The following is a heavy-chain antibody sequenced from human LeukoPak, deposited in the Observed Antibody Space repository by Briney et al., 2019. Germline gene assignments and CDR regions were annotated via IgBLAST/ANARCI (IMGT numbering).Heavy chain of an antibody. CDR3: ARDGLTMVRGVIPFDH. CDR1: GFTFSSYE. D-gene: IGHD3-10*01. V-gene: IGHV3-48*03. CDR2: MSSSGSTI. Sequence: GGSLRLSCAASGFTFSSYEMNWVRQAPGKGLEWVSYMSSSGSTIYYADSVKGRFTISRDNAKNSLYLQMNSLRAEDTAVYYCARDGLTMVRGVIPFDHWGQGTLVTVSS. J-gene: IGHJ4*02.